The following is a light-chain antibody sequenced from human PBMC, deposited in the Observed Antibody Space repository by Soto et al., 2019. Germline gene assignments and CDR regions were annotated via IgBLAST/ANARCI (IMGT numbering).Light chain of an antibody. Sequence: QSALTQPASVSGSPGQSITISCTGTSSDVGGYNYVSWYQQHPGKAPKLMIYEVSNRPSGVSNRFSGSKSGHTASLTISGLQAEDEADYYCSSYTSSSTVFGTGTKLTVL. V-gene: IGLV2-14*01. CDR1: SSDVGGYNY. CDR3: SSYTSSSTV. J-gene: IGLJ1*01. CDR2: EVS.